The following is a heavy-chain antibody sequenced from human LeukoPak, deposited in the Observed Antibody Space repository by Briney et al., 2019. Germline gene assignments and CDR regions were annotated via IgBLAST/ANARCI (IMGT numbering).Heavy chain of an antibody. CDR1: GGSISSSSYY. V-gene: IGHV4-39*01. J-gene: IGHJ3*02. D-gene: IGHD3-22*01. Sequence: SETLSLTCTVSGGSISSSSYYWGWIRQPPGKGLEWIGSIYYSGSTYYNPSLKSRVTISADTSKNQFSLKLSSVTAADTAVYYCASPEGAYYYDSSGYYFPFDIWGQGTMVTVSS. CDR3: ASPEGAYYYDSSGYYFPFDI. CDR2: IYYSGST.